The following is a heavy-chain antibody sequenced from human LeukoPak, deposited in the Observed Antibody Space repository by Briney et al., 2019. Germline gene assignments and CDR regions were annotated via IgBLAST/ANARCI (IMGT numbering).Heavy chain of an antibody. J-gene: IGHJ4*02. CDR3: ARGLTAMSY. D-gene: IGHD2-21*02. Sequence: KVXCXXSXYTFTXYGISWVRQAPGQGLEWMGWISAYNGNTNYAQKLQGRVTMTTDTSTGTAYMELRSLRSDDTAVYYCARGLTAMSYWGQGTLVTVSS. CDR1: XYTFTXYG. CDR2: ISAYNGNT. V-gene: IGHV1-18*01.